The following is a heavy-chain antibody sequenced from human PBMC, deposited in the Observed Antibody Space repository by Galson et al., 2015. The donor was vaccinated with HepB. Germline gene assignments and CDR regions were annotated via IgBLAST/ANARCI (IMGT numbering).Heavy chain of an antibody. Sequence: SVKVSCKVSGYTLTELSMHWVRQAPGKGLEWMGGFDPEDGETIYAQKFQGRVTMTEDTSTDTAYMELSSLRSEDTAVYYCATPDSSGYYYESDAFDIWGQGTMVTVYS. CDR1: GYTLTELS. J-gene: IGHJ3*02. CDR3: ATPDSSGYYYESDAFDI. D-gene: IGHD3-22*01. V-gene: IGHV1-24*01. CDR2: FDPEDGET.